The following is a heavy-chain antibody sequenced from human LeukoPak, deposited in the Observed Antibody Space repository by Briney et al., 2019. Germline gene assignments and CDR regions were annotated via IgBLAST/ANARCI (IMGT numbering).Heavy chain of an antibody. Sequence: PSETLSLTCAVYGGSFSGYYWSWIRQPPGKGLEWIGEINHSGSTNYNPSLKSRVSISLDTSKNQFSLKLSSVTAADTAVYYCARTRTFDAWGQGTLVTVSS. V-gene: IGHV4-34*01. CDR1: GGSFSGYY. CDR3: ARTRTFDA. CDR2: INHSGST. J-gene: IGHJ5*02.